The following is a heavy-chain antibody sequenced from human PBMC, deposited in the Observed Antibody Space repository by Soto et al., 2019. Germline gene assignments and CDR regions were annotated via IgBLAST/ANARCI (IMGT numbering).Heavy chain of an antibody. D-gene: IGHD4-17*01. CDR2: ISYSGGST. J-gene: IGHJ1*01. CDR3: ARDVLYGDFRD. CDR1: GFRFSDYG. Sequence: GSLRLSCAGSGFRFSDYGMSWVRQAPGKGLEWVSDISYSGGSTYYADSVKGRFTISRDNSKNTLYLQMNSLRVEDTAVYYCARDVLYGDFRDWGQGTLVTVSS. V-gene: IGHV3-23*01.